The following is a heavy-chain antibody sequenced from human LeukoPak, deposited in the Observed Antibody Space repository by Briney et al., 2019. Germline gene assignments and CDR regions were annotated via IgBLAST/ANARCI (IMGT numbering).Heavy chain of an antibody. CDR2: ISGSGGST. D-gene: IGHD3-22*01. V-gene: IGHV3-23*01. J-gene: IGHJ4*02. CDR1: GFTFSRYV. Sequence: GGSLRLSCAASGFTFSRYVMSWVRQAPGKGLEWVSGISGSGGSTYYADSVKGRFTISRDNSKSTLYLQMNSLRAEDTAVYYCAKDAAPPAYYYDSSGYHDYWGQGTLVTVSS. CDR3: AKDAAPPAYYYDSSGYHDY.